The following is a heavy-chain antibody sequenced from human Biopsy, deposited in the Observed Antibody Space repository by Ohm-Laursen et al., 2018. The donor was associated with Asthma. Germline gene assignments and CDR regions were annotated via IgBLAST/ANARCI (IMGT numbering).Heavy chain of an antibody. J-gene: IGHJ6*02. CDR3: ARGYSGSDRIVYYYSGLEV. Sequence: SVKVSCKTSGGTFSSNSINWVRRAPGQGLEWMGRIIPIFGPTNYAQKFQGRVTISADDSTSTAYMELSSLSSEDTAVYYCARGYSGSDRIVYYYSGLEVWGQGTTVTVSS. CDR1: GGTFSSNS. D-gene: IGHD5-12*01. V-gene: IGHV1-69*13. CDR2: IIPIFGPT.